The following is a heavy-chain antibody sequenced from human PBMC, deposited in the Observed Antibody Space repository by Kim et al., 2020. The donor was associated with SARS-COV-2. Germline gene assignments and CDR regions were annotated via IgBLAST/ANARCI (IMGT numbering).Heavy chain of an antibody. CDR3: AREGPGVVHGWFDP. CDR2: IYYSGST. Sequence: SETLSLTCTVSGGSISGSSYYWGWIRQPPGKGLEWIGSIYYSGSTYYNPSLKSRVTISVDTSKNQFSLKLNSVTAADTAVYYCAREGPGVVHGWFDPWGQGTLVTVSS. CDR1: GGSISGSSYY. D-gene: IGHD3-3*01. J-gene: IGHJ5*02. V-gene: IGHV4-39*01.